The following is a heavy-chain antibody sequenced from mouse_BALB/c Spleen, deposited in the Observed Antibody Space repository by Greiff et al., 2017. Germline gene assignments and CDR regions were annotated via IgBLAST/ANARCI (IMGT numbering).Heavy chain of an antibody. CDR2: ISYSGST. Sequence: EVKLVESGPSLVKPSQTLSLTCSVTGDSITSGYWNWIRKFPGNKLEYMGYISYSGSTYYNPSLKSRISITRDTSKNQYYLQLNSVTTEDTATYYCARYEDYGYYFDYWGQGTTLTVSS. D-gene: IGHD1-2*01. CDR3: ARYEDYGYYFDY. V-gene: IGHV3-8*02. CDR1: GDSITSGY. J-gene: IGHJ2*01.